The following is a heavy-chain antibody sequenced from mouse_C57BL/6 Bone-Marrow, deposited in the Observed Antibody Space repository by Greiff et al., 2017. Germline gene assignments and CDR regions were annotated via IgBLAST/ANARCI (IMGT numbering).Heavy chain of an antibody. CDR2: ISNGGGST. CDR1: GFTFSYYY. V-gene: IGHV5-12*01. D-gene: IGHD1-1*01. Sequence: EVQLVESGGGLVQPGGSLKLSCAASGFTFSYYYMYWVRQTPEKRLEWVAYISNGGGSTYYPDTVKGRFTISRDNAKNTLYLQMSRLKSEDTAMYYCARHPYGSSFYAMDYWGQGTSVTVSS. J-gene: IGHJ4*01. CDR3: ARHPYGSSFYAMDY.